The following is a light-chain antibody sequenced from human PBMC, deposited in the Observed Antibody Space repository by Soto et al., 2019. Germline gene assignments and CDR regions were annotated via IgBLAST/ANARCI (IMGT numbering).Light chain of an antibody. V-gene: IGKV3-15*01. Sequence: ILLTQSPATLSVSPGERATLSCRASQNVSSNLAWYQQRPGQAPRLLISGASARATGIPARFSGSGSGTEFTLTISSLQSEDFAVYYCQQYNKWPPITFGQGTRLEI. CDR3: QQYNKWPPIT. CDR2: GAS. CDR1: QNVSSN. J-gene: IGKJ5*01.